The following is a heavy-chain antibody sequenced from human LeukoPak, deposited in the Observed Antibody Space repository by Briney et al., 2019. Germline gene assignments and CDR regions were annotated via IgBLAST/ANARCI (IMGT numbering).Heavy chain of an antibody. V-gene: IGHV3-9*01. CDR1: GFTFDDYA. J-gene: IGHJ3*02. CDR3: STGSGHAFDI. D-gene: IGHD3-10*01. CDR2: ISWNSGRT. Sequence: SLRLSCAASGFTFDDYAMHWVRQAPGKGLEWVSGISWNSGRTGYADSVKGRFTIPRDNAKNTLYVQMNSLRAEDTAVYYCSTGSGHAFDIWGRGTMVTVSS.